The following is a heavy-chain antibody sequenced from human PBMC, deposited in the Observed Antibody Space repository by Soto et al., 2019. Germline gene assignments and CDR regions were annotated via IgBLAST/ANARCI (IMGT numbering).Heavy chain of an antibody. J-gene: IGHJ4*02. D-gene: IGHD5-12*01. V-gene: IGHV1-2*02. CDR3: GRDVNGYDGENY. Sequence: GASVKLSCKASGYTLTGYYIHWVRQAPGQGLEWMGWINPDSGGTNYAQNFQDRVTMTRDTSTSTAFMEVSSLRSDDTAVYFCGRDVNGYDGENYWGQGTLVTVSS. CDR2: INPDSGGT. CDR1: GYTLTGYY.